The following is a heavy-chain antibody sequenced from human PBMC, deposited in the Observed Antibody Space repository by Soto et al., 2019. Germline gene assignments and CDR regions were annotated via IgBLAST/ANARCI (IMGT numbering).Heavy chain of an antibody. CDR3: ARVIYGSGDYYYYYGVDV. CDR1: GGSISSSNW. CDR2: IYHSRST. D-gene: IGHD3-10*01. Sequence: TSETLSLTCAVSGGSISSSNWWSWVRQPPGKGLEWIGEIYHSRSTNYNPSLKSRVTISVDKSKNQFSLKLSSVTAADTAVYYCARVIYGSGDYYYYYGVDVWGQGTTVTVSS. V-gene: IGHV4-4*02. J-gene: IGHJ6*02.